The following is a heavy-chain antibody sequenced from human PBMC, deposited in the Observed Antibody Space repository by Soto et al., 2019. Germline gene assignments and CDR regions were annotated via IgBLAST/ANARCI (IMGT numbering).Heavy chain of an antibody. D-gene: IGHD1-26*01. Sequence: QVQLQESGPGLVKPSGTLSLTCAVSGGSISSSNWGSWVRQPPGKGLEWIGEIYHSGSTNYNPSLKRRVTLSVDKSKDHLSLKLRFVTAADQAVYYCARARVELAGVQGTLVTVSS. CDR3: ARARVELA. J-gene: IGHJ4*02. CDR1: GGSISSSNW. V-gene: IGHV4-4*02. CDR2: IYHSGST.